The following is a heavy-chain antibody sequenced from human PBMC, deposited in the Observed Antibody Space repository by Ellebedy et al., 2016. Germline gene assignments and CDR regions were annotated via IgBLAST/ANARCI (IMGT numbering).Heavy chain of an antibody. Sequence: SGPTLVKPTQTLTLTCTFSGFSLSTSGVGVGWIRQPPGQALEWLALIYWDDDKRYSPFLKSRLTITKDTSKNQVVVTMTKMDPVDTGTFYCAHSPPGYSSRCWVYWGQGTLVTVSS. D-gene: IGHD6-13*01. J-gene: IGHJ4*02. CDR3: AHSPPGYSSRCWVY. CDR1: GFSLSTSGVG. V-gene: IGHV2-5*02. CDR2: IYWDDDK.